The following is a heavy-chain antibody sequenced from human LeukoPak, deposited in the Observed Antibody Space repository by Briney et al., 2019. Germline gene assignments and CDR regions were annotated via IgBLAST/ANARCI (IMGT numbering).Heavy chain of an antibody. CDR3: ARDRLTYCSGGSCYSFKSSPILYYFDY. Sequence: ASVKVSCKASGGTXSSYAISGVRQAPGQGLEWMGGIIPIFGTANYAQKFQGRVTITADESTSTAYMELSSLRSEDTAVYYCARDRLTYCSGGSCYSFKSSPILYYFDYWGQGTLVTVSS. D-gene: IGHD2-15*01. CDR1: GGTXSSYA. J-gene: IGHJ4*02. V-gene: IGHV1-69*13. CDR2: IIPIFGTA.